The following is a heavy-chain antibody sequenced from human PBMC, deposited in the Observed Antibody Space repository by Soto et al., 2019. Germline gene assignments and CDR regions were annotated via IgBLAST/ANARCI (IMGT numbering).Heavy chain of an antibody. V-gene: IGHV4-31*03. CDR1: CGSITSGGHY. CDR2: MFHSGST. Sequence: SETLSLTCTVSCGSITSGGHYWAWIRQHPGKGLEWIGYMFHSGSTHYNPSLKSRISISVDTSKNQFSLKLSSVTAADTAVYYCARVTDPVVTASTPFDHWGQGALVTVSS. CDR3: ARVTDPVVTASTPFDH. D-gene: IGHD2-21*02. J-gene: IGHJ4*02.